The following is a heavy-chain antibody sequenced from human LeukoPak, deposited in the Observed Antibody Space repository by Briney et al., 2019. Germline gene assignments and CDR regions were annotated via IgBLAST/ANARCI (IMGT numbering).Heavy chain of an antibody. CDR2: IYPDDSDT. Sequence: GESLKISCRGSGYAFASYWIGWVRQVPGKGLQWMGIIYPDDSDTKYGPSFQGQVTFSADKSINTVYLQWSSLKASDTAMYYCARFEVNHEDSSSFYYFDFWGQGTLVTVSP. CDR1: GYAFASYW. D-gene: IGHD6-6*01. J-gene: IGHJ4*02. CDR3: ARFEVNHEDSSSFYYFDF. V-gene: IGHV5-51*01.